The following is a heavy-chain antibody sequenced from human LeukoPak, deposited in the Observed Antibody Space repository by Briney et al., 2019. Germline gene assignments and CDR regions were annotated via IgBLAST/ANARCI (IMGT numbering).Heavy chain of an antibody. Sequence: GGSLRLSCAASGFTFSSYAMHWVRQAPGKGLEWVAVTSYDGSNKYYADSVKGRFTISRDSSKNTLYLQMSSLRAEDTAIYYCARVREQWLTHDAFDIWGQGTMVTVSS. CDR3: ARVREQWLTHDAFDI. CDR2: TSYDGSNK. J-gene: IGHJ3*02. CDR1: GFTFSSYA. V-gene: IGHV3-30*04. D-gene: IGHD6-19*01.